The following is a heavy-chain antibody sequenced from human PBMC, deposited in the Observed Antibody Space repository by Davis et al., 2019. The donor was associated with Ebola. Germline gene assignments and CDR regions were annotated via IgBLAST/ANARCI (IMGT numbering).Heavy chain of an antibody. CDR3: ARDNIVATAINYFYYGMDV. CDR1: GGSISTYY. CDR2: ISDSGST. V-gene: IGHV4-59*01. Sequence: SETLSLTCSVSGGSISTYYWNWIRQPPGKALEWIGYISDSGSTNYNPSLKSRVTISVDTSKNQFSLKLSSVTTADTAVYYCARDNIVATAINYFYYGMDVWGQGTTVTVSS. D-gene: IGHD5-12*01. J-gene: IGHJ6*02.